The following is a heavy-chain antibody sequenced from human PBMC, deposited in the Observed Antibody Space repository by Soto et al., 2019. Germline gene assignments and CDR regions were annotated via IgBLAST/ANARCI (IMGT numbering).Heavy chain of an antibody. D-gene: IGHD5-12*01. CDR1: GGTFTSNA. CDR3: ASLSEGWLQLNWFDP. Sequence: SVKVSCKASGGTFTSNAINWVRQAPGQGLEWMGGIIPIFGTANYAQKFQGRVTITADESTSTAYMELSSLRSEDTAVYYCASLSEGWLQLNWFDPWGQGTLVTVSS. J-gene: IGHJ5*02. CDR2: IIPIFGTA. V-gene: IGHV1-69*13.